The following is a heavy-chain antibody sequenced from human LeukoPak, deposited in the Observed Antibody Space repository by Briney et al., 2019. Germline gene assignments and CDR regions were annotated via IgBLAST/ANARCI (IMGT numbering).Heavy chain of an antibody. V-gene: IGHV1-18*01. D-gene: IGHD6-13*01. Sequence: ASVKVSCKASGYTFTSYGISWVRQAPGQGLEWTGWISAYNGNTNYAQKLQGRVTMTTDTSTSTAYMELRSLRSDDTAVYYCARDRGPSIAAGEDAFDIWGQGTMVTVSS. CDR2: ISAYNGNT. J-gene: IGHJ3*02. CDR1: GYTFTSYG. CDR3: ARDRGPSIAAGEDAFDI.